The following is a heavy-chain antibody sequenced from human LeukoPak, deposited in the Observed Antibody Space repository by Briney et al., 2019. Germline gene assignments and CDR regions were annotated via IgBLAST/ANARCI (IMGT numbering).Heavy chain of an antibody. CDR3: ARDYYGSPPLDY. CDR1: GYTFTSYG. J-gene: IGHJ4*02. Sequence: ASVKVSCKASGYTFTSYGISWVRQAPGQGLEWMGWISAYNGDTNYAQKLQGRVTMTTDTSTSTACMELRSLRSDDTAMYYCARDYYGSPPLDYWGQGTLVTVSS. D-gene: IGHD3-10*01. V-gene: IGHV1-18*01. CDR2: ISAYNGDT.